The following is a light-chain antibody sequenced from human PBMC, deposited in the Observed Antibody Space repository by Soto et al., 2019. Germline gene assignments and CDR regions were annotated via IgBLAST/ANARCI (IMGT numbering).Light chain of an antibody. CDR1: QGIGSW. CDR3: QQANSFPIT. J-gene: IGKJ5*01. CDR2: AAS. Sequence: DIQMTQSPSSVSASVGDRVTVTCRASQGIGSWLAWYQKKPGNAPILLIYAASSLQSGVPSRFSGSGSGTDFTLTISSLQPEDCAIYFCQQANSFPITVGQGTRLESK. V-gene: IGKV1-12*01.